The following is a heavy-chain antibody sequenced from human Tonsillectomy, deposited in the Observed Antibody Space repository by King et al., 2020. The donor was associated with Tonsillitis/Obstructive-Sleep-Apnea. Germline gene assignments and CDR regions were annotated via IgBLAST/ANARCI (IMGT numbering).Heavy chain of an antibody. J-gene: IGHJ4*02. V-gene: IGHV5-51*01. D-gene: IGHD4-11*01. CDR1: GYSFTSYW. CDR2: IYPGDSDA. Sequence: QLVQSGAEVKKPGESLKISCKGSGYSFTSYWIGWVRQMPGKGLEWMGIIYPGDSDARYSPSFQGQVTIAADKSIRTAYLQWSSLKASDTAMYYCASRGGHHSNYLTHWREGALVPVSS. CDR3: ASRGGHHSNYLTH.